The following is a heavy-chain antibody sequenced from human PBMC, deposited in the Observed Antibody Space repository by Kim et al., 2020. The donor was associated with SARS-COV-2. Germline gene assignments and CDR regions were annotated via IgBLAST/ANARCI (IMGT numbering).Heavy chain of an antibody. CDR3: AFSPYYDILSPSIDP. CDR2: ISAYNGNT. J-gene: IGHJ5*02. Sequence: ASVKVSCKASGYTFTSYGISWVRQAPGQGLEWMGWISAYNGNTNYAQKLQGRVTMTTDTSTSTAYMELRSLRSDDTAVYYCAFSPYYDILSPSIDPWGQGTLVTVSS. CDR1: GYTFTSYG. V-gene: IGHV1-18*01. D-gene: IGHD3-9*01.